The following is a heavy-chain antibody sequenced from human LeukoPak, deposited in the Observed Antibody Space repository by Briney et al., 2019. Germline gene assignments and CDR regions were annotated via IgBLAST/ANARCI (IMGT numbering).Heavy chain of an antibody. CDR1: GFTFSSYA. J-gene: IGHJ4*02. Sequence: PGGSLRLSCAASGFTFSSYAMSWVRQAPGKGLEWVSAISGSGGSTYYADSVKGRFTISRDNSKNTLYLQMNSLRAEDTAVYYCAKEIEPSIAAAVSFDYWGQGTLVTVSS. CDR2: ISGSGGST. V-gene: IGHV3-23*01. D-gene: IGHD6-25*01. CDR3: AKEIEPSIAAAVSFDY.